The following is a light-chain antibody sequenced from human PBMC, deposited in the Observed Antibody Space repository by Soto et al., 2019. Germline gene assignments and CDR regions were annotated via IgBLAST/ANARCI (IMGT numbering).Light chain of an antibody. CDR3: QQYSTYSGT. CDR2: GAF. J-gene: IGKJ1*01. CDR1: QSVSSN. Sequence: EIVMTQSPVTLSVSPGERATLSCRASQSVSSNLAWYQQKPGQAPSLLIYGAFTRATGIPARFSGTGSGTEFTLTISSLQPDDFATYHCQQYSTYSGTFGQGTKVDIK. V-gene: IGKV3-15*01.